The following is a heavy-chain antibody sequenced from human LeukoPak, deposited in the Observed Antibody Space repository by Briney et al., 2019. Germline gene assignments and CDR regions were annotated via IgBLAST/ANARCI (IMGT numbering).Heavy chain of an antibody. CDR2: MNPNSGNT. J-gene: IGHJ6*03. D-gene: IGHD2-2*01. CDR3: ARGEVNCSSTSCYGNYYYYMDV. Sequence: ASVKVSCKASGYTFTSYDINWVRQATGQGLEWMGWMNPNSGNTGYAQKFQGRVTITRNTSISTAYMELSSLRSEDTAVYYCARGEVNCSSTSCYGNYYYYMDVWGKGTTVTVSS. CDR1: GYTFTSYD. V-gene: IGHV1-8*03.